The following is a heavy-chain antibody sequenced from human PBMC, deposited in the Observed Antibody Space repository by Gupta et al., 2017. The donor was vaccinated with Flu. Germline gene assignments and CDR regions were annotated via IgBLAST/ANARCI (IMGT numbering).Heavy chain of an antibody. V-gene: IGHV3-21*01. CDR1: GFTFSSYT. Sequence: EVQLVESGGGLIKPGGSVRLSCAPSGFTFSSYTINWVRQAPGKGLEWVSSISSSSSYLYYTDLVKGRFTISRDNAKNSLYLQMNSLRAEDTAVYYCARHAYSVLLAPYDCWGQGTLVTVSS. CDR3: ARHAYSVLLAPYDC. J-gene: IGHJ4*02. D-gene: IGHD2-15*01. CDR2: ISSSSSYL.